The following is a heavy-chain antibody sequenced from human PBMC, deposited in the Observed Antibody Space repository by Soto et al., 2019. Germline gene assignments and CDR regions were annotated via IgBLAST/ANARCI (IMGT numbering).Heavy chain of an antibody. CDR3: ARDLQLGESGYSSRNDY. CDR1: GFTFSDYY. D-gene: IGHD6-13*01. J-gene: IGHJ4*02. CDR2: ISSSGSTI. Sequence: QVQLVESGGGLVKPGGSLRLSCEASGFTFSDYYMSWIRQAPGKWLEWVSYISSSGSTIYYADSVKGRFTISRDNGKNSLYLQMNSLRAEDTAVYYCARDLQLGESGYSSRNDYWGQGTLVTVSS. V-gene: IGHV3-11*01.